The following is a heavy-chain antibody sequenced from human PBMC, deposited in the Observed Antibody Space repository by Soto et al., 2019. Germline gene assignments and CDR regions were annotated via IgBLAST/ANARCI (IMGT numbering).Heavy chain of an antibody. CDR3: ARGRTVGGSTDV. J-gene: IGHJ6*02. CDR2: MNPNSGNT. D-gene: IGHD1-26*01. Sequence: QVQLVQSGAEVKKPGASVKVSCKASGYIFTSYDINWVRQATGQGLEWMGWMNPNSGNTGYAQKFQGRVTLTGNISITTAYMELRSLRSEDTAVYYCARGRTVGGSTDVWGQGTTVTVSS. V-gene: IGHV1-8*01. CDR1: GYIFTSYD.